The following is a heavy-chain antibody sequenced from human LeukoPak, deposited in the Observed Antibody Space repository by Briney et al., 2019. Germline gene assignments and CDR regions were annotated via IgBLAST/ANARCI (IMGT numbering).Heavy chain of an antibody. CDR3: ARRGIWSGSYLGAFDY. J-gene: IGHJ4*02. CDR1: GFTFSSYS. CDR2: ISSSSSTI. D-gene: IGHD1-26*01. Sequence: GGSLRLSCAASGFTFSSYSMNWVRQAPGKGLEWVSYISSSSSTIYYADSVKGRFTISRDNAKNSLYLQMNSLRAEDTAVYYCARRGIWSGSYLGAFDYWGQGTLVTVSS. V-gene: IGHV3-48*01.